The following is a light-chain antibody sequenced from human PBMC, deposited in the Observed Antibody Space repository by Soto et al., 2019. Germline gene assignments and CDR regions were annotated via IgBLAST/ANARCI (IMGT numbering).Light chain of an antibody. J-gene: IGLJ1*01. CDR1: SSDIGSYDL. V-gene: IGLV2-23*01. Sequence: QSVLTQPASVSGPLGQSIVISCTGSSSDIGSYDLVSWYQQYPGKAPKVVIFEGTKRPSGVSNRFSGSKSGNTASLTISGLQTEDEADYYCCSNAGSRTYVFGAGTKLTVL. CDR2: EGT. CDR3: CSNAGSRTYV.